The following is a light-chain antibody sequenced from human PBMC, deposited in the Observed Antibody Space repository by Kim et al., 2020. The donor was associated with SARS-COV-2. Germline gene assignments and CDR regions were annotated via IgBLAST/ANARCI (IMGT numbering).Light chain of an antibody. J-gene: IGKJ3*01. CDR3: MQDTHWPFT. V-gene: IGKV2-30*01. Sequence: PASISCRSSQGLVYSDVNTHLHWVHQRPGQSPRRLIYKVSNRDCGVPDRFSGSGAGTDFTLQISRVEAEDVGVYYCMQDTHWPFTFGPGTKVDIK. CDR1: QGLVYSDVNTH. CDR2: KVS.